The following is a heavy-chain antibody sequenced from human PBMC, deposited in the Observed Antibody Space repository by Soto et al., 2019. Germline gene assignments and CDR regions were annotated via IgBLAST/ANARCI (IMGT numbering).Heavy chain of an antibody. D-gene: IGHD3-22*01. Sequence: PGGSLRLSCAASGFTFSDSAMHWVRQASGKGLEWLGRIRSKANNFATAYAASVKGRFNISRDDAKKKVYLQMNNLNSEDTAVYYCTRRSEYDSGGYYYAYDYWGQGTRVTVSS. CDR1: GFTFSDSA. V-gene: IGHV3-73*01. CDR2: IRSKANNFAT. CDR3: TRRSEYDSGGYYYAYDY. J-gene: IGHJ4*02.